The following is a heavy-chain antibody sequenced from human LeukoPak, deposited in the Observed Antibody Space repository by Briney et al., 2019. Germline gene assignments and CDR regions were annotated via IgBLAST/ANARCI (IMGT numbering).Heavy chain of an antibody. D-gene: IGHD1-26*01. CDR2: ISYDGSNK. J-gene: IGHJ6*02. CDR1: AFSFSSFA. V-gene: IGHV3-30*04. Sequence: GGSLRPSCALSAFSFSSFAMHWVRQAPGKGLEWVAVISYDGSNKYYADSVEGRFTNSRDKSKNTLYLQMHSLRAEDTAVYYCASDAGATGYYYYGMDVWGQGTTVTVSS. CDR3: ASDAGATGYYYYGMDV.